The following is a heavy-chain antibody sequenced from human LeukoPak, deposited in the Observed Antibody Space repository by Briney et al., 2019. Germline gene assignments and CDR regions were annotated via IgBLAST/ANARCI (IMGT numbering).Heavy chain of an antibody. D-gene: IGHD3-22*01. V-gene: IGHV3-48*03. Sequence: GGSLRLSCAASGFTFSSYEMNWVRQAPGKGLEWVSYISSSGSTIYYADSVKGRFTISRDNAKTSLYLQMNSLRAEDTAVYYYASGIVADAFDIWGQGTMVTVSS. J-gene: IGHJ3*02. CDR1: GFTFSSYE. CDR3: ASGIVADAFDI. CDR2: ISSSGSTI.